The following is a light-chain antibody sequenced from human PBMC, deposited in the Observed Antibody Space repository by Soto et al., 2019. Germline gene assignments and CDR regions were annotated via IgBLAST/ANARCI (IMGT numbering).Light chain of an antibody. CDR1: QSISSW. V-gene: IGKV1-5*03. J-gene: IGKJ4*01. CDR2: KAS. CDR3: KQSRSFPLT. Sequence: DIQMTQSPSTLSASVGDRVTITCRASQSISSWLAWYQQKPGKAPKLLIYKASSLESGVPSRFSGSGSGADFSLTISSLQPEDVATYYCKQSRSFPLTFGGGTKVDIK.